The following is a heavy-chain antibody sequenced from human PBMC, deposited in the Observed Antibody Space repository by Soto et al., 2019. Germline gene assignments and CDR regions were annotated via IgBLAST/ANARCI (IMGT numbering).Heavy chain of an antibody. D-gene: IGHD6-25*01. CDR3: AKDSGYAADY. CDR2: ISYDGSNK. Sequence: PGGSLRLSCAASGFTFSSYGMHWVRQAPGKGLEWVAVISYDGSNKYYADSVKGRFTISRDNSKNTLYLQMNSLRAEDTAVYYCAKDSGYAADYWGQGTLVTVSS. V-gene: IGHV3-30*18. J-gene: IGHJ4*02. CDR1: GFTFSSYG.